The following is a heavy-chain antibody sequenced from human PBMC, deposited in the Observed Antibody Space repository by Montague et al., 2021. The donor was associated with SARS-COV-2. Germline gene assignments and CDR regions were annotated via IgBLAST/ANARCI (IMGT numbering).Heavy chain of an antibody. D-gene: IGHD2-2*02. CDR2: IYYSGST. Sequence: SETLSLTCTVSGDSISHSSYYWGWIRQPPGKGLEWIGSIYYSGSTHYNPSLKSRVTISVDTSKNQFSLKLSSVTAADTAVYYCARDPSRQPLLYPIGDYYYGMDVWGQGTTVTVSS. V-gene: IGHV4-39*07. CDR1: GDSISHSSYY. J-gene: IGHJ6*02. CDR3: ARDPSRQPLLYPIGDYYYGMDV.